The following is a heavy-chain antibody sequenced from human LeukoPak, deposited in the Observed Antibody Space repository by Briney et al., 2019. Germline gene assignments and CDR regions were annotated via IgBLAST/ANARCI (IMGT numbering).Heavy chain of an antibody. CDR3: AKNWYSSGWYRLYYYMDV. J-gene: IGHJ6*03. V-gene: IGHV3-23*01. CDR1: GFTFSSYA. D-gene: IGHD6-19*01. CDR2: ISGSGGST. Sequence: GGSLRLSCAASGFTFSSYAMSWVRQAPGKGLECVSAISGSGGSTYYADCVKGQFTISRDNSKNTLYLQMNRLRAEDTAVYYCAKNWYSSGWYRLYYYMDVRGKGTTVTVSS.